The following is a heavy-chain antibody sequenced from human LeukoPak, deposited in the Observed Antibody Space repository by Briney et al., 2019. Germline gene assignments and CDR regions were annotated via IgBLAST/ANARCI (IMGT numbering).Heavy chain of an antibody. V-gene: IGHV3-43D*04. Sequence: GGSLRLSCEASGFIFNDYAMHWVRQVPGKGLEWISLITWNGGHTYYAASVKGRFTISRDNIKNSLYLQMNSLRSEDTALYYCAKDRSYNTYFDYWGQGTLVTV. CDR2: ITWNGGHT. CDR3: AKDRSYNTYFDY. CDR1: GFIFNDYA. D-gene: IGHD5-24*01. J-gene: IGHJ4*02.